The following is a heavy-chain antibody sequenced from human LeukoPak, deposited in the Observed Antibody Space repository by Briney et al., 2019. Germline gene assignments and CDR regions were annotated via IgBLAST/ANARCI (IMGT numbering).Heavy chain of an antibody. CDR1: GFTFSSYA. J-gene: IGHJ4*02. Sequence: GGSLRLSCAASGFTFSSYAMHWVRQAPGKGLEWVAVISYDGSNKYYVDSVKGRFTISRDNSKNTLYMQMNSLRAEDTAVYYCAKVINSGYYYYFDYWGQGTLVTVSS. D-gene: IGHD3-22*01. CDR3: AKVINSGYYYYFDY. V-gene: IGHV3-30-3*01. CDR2: ISYDGSNK.